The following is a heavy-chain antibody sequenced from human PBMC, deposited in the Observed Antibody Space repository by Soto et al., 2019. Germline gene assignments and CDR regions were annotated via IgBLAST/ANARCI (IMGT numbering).Heavy chain of an antibody. V-gene: IGHV3-30-3*01. CDR2: ISYDGSNK. D-gene: IGHD1-26*01. CDR1: GFTFSSYA. CDR3: AREMSTWEQLPDY. Sequence: QVQLVESGGGVVQPGRSLRLSCAASGFTFSSYAMHWVRQAPGKGLEWVAVISYDGSNKYYADSVKGRFTISRDNSKNTLYLQMNSLRAEDTAVYYCAREMSTWEQLPDYWGQGTLVTVSS. J-gene: IGHJ4*02.